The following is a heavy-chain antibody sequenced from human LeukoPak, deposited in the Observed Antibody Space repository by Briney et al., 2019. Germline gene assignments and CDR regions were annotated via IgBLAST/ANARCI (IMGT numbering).Heavy chain of an antibody. J-gene: IGHJ3*02. CDR3: VRDGYSYGFMLAFDI. Sequence: PGGSLRLSCAASGFTFSRYWMHWVRQAPGKGLVWVSRINSDGSSTSYADSVKGRFTISRDSAKNTLYLQMNSLRAEDTAVYYCVRDGYSYGFMLAFDIWGLGTRVTVSS. V-gene: IGHV3-74*01. CDR2: INSDGSST. D-gene: IGHD5-18*01. CDR1: GFTFSRYW.